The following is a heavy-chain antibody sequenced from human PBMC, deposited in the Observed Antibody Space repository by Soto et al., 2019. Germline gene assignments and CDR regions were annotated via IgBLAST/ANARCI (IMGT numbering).Heavy chain of an antibody. CDR3: ASLAGITSFGVARYYYGMDG. CDR2: INPSGGST. J-gene: IGHJ6*02. V-gene: IGHV1-46*01. CDR1: GYTFTSYY. D-gene: IGHD3-3*01. Sequence: GASVKVSCKASGYTFTSYYMHWVRQAPGQGLEWMGIINPSGGSTSYAQKFQGRVTMTRDTSTSTVYMELSSLRSEDTAVYYCASLAGITSFGVARYYYGMDGWGQGTKVTVSS.